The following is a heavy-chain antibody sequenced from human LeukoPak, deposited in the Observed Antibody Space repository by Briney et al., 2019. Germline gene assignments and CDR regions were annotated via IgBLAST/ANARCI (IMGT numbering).Heavy chain of an antibody. CDR1: GYTFTGYY. V-gene: IGHV1-2*02. CDR3: ARASLLVATTQDY. CDR2: INLNSGGT. J-gene: IGHJ4*02. Sequence: ASVKVSCKASGYTFTGYYMHWVRQAPGQGLEWMGWINLNSGGTNYAQKFQGRVTMTRDTSISTAYMELSRLRSDDTAVYYCARASLLVATTQDYWGQGTLVTVSS. D-gene: IGHD5-12*01.